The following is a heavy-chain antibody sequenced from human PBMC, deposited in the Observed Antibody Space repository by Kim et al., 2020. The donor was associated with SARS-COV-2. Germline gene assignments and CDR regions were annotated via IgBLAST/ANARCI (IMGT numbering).Heavy chain of an antibody. Sequence: GGSLRLSCAASGFTFSDSCMHWVRQTPEKGLLWVSRINSDGTTIQYADSVRGRFTISRDNAKNTLYLQMNSLRAEDLAVYYCARGSGNFGFDYWGQG. CDR1: GFTFSDSC. D-gene: IGHD1-26*01. V-gene: IGHV3-74*01. J-gene: IGHJ4*02. CDR2: INSDGTTI. CDR3: ARGSGNFGFDY.